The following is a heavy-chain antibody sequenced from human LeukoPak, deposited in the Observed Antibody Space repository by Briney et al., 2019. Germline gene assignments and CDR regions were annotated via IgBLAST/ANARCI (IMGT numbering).Heavy chain of an antibody. CDR1: GFTVTSNY. D-gene: IGHD1-14*01. CDR3: ARVPNGNRHSDY. CDR2: IYSGGST. V-gene: IGHV3-53*01. J-gene: IGHJ4*02. Sequence: PGGSLRLSCAASGFTVTSNYMSWVRQAPGKGLEWVSVIYSGGSTYYADSVKGRFTISRDNSKNTLYLQMNSLRAEDTAVYYCARVPNGNRHSDYCGQGTLVTVSS.